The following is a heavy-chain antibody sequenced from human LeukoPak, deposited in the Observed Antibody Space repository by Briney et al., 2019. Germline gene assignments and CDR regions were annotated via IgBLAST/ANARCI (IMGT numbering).Heavy chain of an antibody. CDR3: ARGDVDPYVFDI. Sequence: SETLSLTCTVSGGSISSSSYYWGWIRQPPGKGLEWIGSIYYSGSTYYNPSLKSRVTISVDTSKNQLSLKVNSVIAADTAVYYCARGDVDPYVFDIWGQGTMVTVSS. CDR1: GGSISSSSYY. J-gene: IGHJ3*02. V-gene: IGHV4-39*07. D-gene: IGHD3-10*02. CDR2: IYYSGST.